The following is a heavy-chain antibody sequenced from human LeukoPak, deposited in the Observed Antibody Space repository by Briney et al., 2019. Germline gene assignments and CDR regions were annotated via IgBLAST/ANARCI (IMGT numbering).Heavy chain of an antibody. CDR3: ARDYGGLSYSSGLGVDY. CDR2: INPNSGGT. J-gene: IGHJ4*02. CDR1: GYTFTGYY. V-gene: IGHV1-2*02. D-gene: IGHD6-19*01. Sequence: GASVKVSCKASGYTFTGYYMHWVRQAPGQGLEWMGWINPNSGGTKYAQKFQGRVTMTRDTSISTAYMELSRLRSDDTAVYYCARDYGGLSYSSGLGVDYWGQGTLVTVSS.